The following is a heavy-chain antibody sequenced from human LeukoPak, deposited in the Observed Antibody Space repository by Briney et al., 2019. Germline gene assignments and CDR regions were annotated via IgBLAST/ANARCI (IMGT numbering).Heavy chain of an antibody. Sequence: SETLSLTCSVSDGSINSYYWNWIRRPPGKGLEWIGYIYYNGNTNYIPSLKSRVTMSVATSKQLFSLKVSSVTAADTAVYYCARGRSNYYGMDVWGQGTTVTVSS. D-gene: IGHD1-26*01. V-gene: IGHV4-59*01. CDR1: DGSINSYY. CDR3: ARGRSNYYGMDV. J-gene: IGHJ6*02. CDR2: IYYNGNT.